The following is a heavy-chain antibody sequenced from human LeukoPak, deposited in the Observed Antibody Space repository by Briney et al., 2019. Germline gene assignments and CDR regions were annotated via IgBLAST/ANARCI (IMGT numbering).Heavy chain of an antibody. Sequence: ASVKVSCKASGYSFTSYDINWVRQATGQGLEWMGWMNPNSGNTGYTQKFQDRVTMTRDTSITTAHMELSSLRSDDTAVYYCAREGYDLNQNHDLDVWGQGTTVTVSS. V-gene: IGHV1-8*01. CDR3: AREGYDLNQNHDLDV. J-gene: IGHJ6*02. CDR2: MNPNSGNT. CDR1: GYSFTSYD. D-gene: IGHD3-3*01.